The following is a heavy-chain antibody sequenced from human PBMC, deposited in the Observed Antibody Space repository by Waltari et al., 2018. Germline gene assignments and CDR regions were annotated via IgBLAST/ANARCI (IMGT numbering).Heavy chain of an antibody. V-gene: IGHV3-7*01. J-gene: IGHJ4*02. Sequence: EVQLVDSGGGLVQPGGSLRLSCAASGFRYRSHWRSGVRQAPGKGLELVANIKQDGSAKYYVDSVKCRFTISRDNAKNSLYLQMNSLRVEDTTVYYCARALNGDCYACFDYWGQGTVVTVSS. CDR1: GFRYRSHW. D-gene: IGHD2-21*01. CDR3: ARALNGDCYACFDY. CDR2: IKQDGSAK.